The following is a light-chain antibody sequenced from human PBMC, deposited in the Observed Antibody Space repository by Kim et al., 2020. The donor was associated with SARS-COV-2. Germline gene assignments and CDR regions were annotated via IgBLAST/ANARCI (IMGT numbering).Light chain of an antibody. CDR1: SGSIVSNY. CDR2: EDD. J-gene: IGLJ2*01. CDR3: QSYYVSNQV. Sequence: GTTVTTCFTRGSGSIVSNYVQWYQQRPGSAPTTVIYEDDQRPSGVPDRFSGSIDRSSNSASLTSSGPKTEDEADYYCQSYYVSNQVFGGGTQLTVL. V-gene: IGLV6-57*03.